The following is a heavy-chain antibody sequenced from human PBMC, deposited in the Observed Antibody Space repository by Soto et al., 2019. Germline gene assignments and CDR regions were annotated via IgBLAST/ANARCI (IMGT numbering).Heavy chain of an antibody. CDR3: ARGGYYDSTLGYYFDY. J-gene: IGHJ4*02. V-gene: IGHV4-31*03. CDR1: GGSISSGGYY. Sequence: QVQLQESGPGLVKPSQTLSLTCTVSGGSISSGGYYWSWIRQHPGKGLEWIGYIYYSGSTYYNPSLKSRVTISVDTSKNQFYLKLSSVTAADTAVYYCARGGYYDSTLGYYFDYWGQGTLVTVSS. D-gene: IGHD3-22*01. CDR2: IYYSGST.